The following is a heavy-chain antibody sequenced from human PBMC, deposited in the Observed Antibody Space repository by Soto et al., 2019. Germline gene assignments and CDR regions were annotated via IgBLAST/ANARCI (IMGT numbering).Heavy chain of an antibody. J-gene: IGHJ5*02. CDR3: ARGLSSGRNNWFDP. CDR1: GDSVSSNSAA. D-gene: IGHD6-19*01. CDR2: TYYRSKWYN. Sequence: LSQTLSLTCAISGDSVSSNSAAWNWIRQSPSRGLEWLGRTYYRSKWYNDYAVSVKSRITIDPDTSKNQFSLQLNSVTPEDTAVDYCARGLSSGRNNWFDPWGQGTLVTVSS. V-gene: IGHV6-1*01.